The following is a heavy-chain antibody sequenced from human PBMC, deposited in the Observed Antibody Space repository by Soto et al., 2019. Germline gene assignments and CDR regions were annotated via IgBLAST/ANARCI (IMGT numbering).Heavy chain of an antibody. CDR2: ISSSGSTI. V-gene: IGHV3-11*01. Sequence: GGSLRLSCAASGFTFSDYYMSWIRQAPGKGLEWVSYISSSGSTIYYADSVKGRFTISRDNAKNSLYLQMNSLRAEDTAVYYWARHRYVAYYFDSWGQGPLVTVPS. J-gene: IGHJ4*02. D-gene: IGHD1-1*01. CDR1: GFTFSDYY. CDR3: ARHRYVAYYFDS.